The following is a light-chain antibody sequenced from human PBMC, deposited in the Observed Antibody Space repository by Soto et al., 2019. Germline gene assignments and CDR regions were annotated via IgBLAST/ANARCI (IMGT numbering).Light chain of an antibody. CDR2: GAS. J-gene: IGKJ1*01. CDR1: QSVSSN. Sequence: EILLTPSPATLSLSPGERATLSRRASQSVSSNLAWYQQKPGQAPRLLIYGASTRATAIPASFSGSGSGTDFTLTISSLQSEDFAVYYCQHYNNWPWTFGQGTKVDIK. CDR3: QHYNNWPWT. V-gene: IGKV3-15*01.